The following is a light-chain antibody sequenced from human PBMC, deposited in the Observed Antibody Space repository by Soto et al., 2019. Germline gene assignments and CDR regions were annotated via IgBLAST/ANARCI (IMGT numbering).Light chain of an antibody. V-gene: IGKV1-39*01. CDR2: AAS. CDR3: HQSYSTPRA. J-gene: IGKJ3*01. CDR1: QSISSY. Sequence: DIQMTQSPSSLSAAVGDRVTITCRASQSISSYLNCYQQKPGKAPKLLIYAASSLQSWVPSRFSGSGSGTDFTLNISSLQPADFATYYCHQSYSTPRAFGPGTKVAIK.